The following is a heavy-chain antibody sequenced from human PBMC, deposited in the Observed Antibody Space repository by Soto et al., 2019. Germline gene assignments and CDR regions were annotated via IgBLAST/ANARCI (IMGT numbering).Heavy chain of an antibody. CDR3: ARGASIAVAGPPGSFDY. J-gene: IGHJ4*02. CDR1: GGSVSSGDYY. V-gene: IGHV4-61*08. Sequence: SETLSLTCTVSGGSVSSGDYYWSWIRQPPGKGLEWIGYIYYSGNTNYNPSLKSRVITSVDTSKNLFSLKLTSVTAADTAVYYCARGASIAVAGPPGSFDYWGQGTLVTVSS. CDR2: IYYSGNT. D-gene: IGHD6-19*01.